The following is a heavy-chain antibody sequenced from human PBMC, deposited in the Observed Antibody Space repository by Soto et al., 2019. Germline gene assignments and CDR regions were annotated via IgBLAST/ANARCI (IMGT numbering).Heavy chain of an antibody. J-gene: IGHJ6*02. V-gene: IGHV4-59*08. CDR3: ARQDIVVVPAAHNGMDV. Sequence: SETLSLTCTVSGGSISSYYWSWIRQPPGKGLEWIGCIYYSGSTYYNPSLKSRVTISVDTSKNQFSLKLSSVTAADTAVYYCARQDIVVVPAAHNGMDVWGQGTTVTVSS. CDR1: GGSISSYY. CDR2: IYYSGST. D-gene: IGHD2-2*01.